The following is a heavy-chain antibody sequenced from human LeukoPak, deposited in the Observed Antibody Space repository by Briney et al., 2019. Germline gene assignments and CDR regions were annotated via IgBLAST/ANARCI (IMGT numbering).Heavy chain of an antibody. Sequence: GGSLRLSCAASGFTFDDYAMHWVRQAPGKGLEWVSGISWNSGSIGYADSVKGRFTISRDNAKNSLYLQMNSLRAEDTALYYCAKGTIVVVPRGAFDIWGQGTMVTVSS. CDR3: AKGTIVVVPRGAFDI. CDR1: GFTFDDYA. CDR2: ISWNSGSI. D-gene: IGHD2-15*01. V-gene: IGHV3-9*01. J-gene: IGHJ3*02.